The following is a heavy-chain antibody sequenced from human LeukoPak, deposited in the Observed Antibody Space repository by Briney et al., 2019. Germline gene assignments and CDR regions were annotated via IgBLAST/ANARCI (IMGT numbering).Heavy chain of an antibody. Sequence: GRSLRLSCAASGFTFDDYAMHWVRQAPGKGLEWVSGISWNSGSIGYADSVKGRFTISRDNAKNSLYLQMNSLRAEDTALYYCAKDKGWLQSYFDYWGQGTLVTVSS. D-gene: IGHD5-24*01. V-gene: IGHV3-9*01. CDR3: AKDKGWLQSYFDY. CDR1: GFTFDDYA. CDR2: ISWNSGSI. J-gene: IGHJ4*02.